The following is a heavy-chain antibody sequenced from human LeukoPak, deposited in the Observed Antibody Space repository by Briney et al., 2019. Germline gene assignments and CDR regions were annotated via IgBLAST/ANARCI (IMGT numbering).Heavy chain of an antibody. CDR3: ARDRVVYGDSPNFDY. CDR2: ISYSSTYI. J-gene: IGHJ4*02. V-gene: IGHV3-21*01. Sequence: GGSLRLSCAASGFTFSTYSMNWVREAPGKGREWVSSISYSSTYIYYADSVKGRFTISRDNAKNSLYLQMNSLRAEDTAVYYCARDRVVYGDSPNFDYWGQGTLVTVSS. CDR1: GFTFSTYS. D-gene: IGHD4-17*01.